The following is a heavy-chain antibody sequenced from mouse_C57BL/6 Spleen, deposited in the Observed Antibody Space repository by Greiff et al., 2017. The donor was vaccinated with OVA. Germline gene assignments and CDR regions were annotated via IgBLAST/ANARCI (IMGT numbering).Heavy chain of an antibody. V-gene: IGHV1-52*01. Sequence: QVQLQQPGAELVRPGSSVKLSCKASGYTFTSYWMHWVKQRPIQGLEWIGNIDPSDSETHYNQKFKDKATLTVDKSSSTAYMQLSSLTSEDSAVYYCAREDYGNLFAYWGQGTLVTVSA. J-gene: IGHJ3*01. CDR3: AREDYGNLFAY. CDR1: GYTFTSYW. D-gene: IGHD2-1*01. CDR2: IDPSDSET.